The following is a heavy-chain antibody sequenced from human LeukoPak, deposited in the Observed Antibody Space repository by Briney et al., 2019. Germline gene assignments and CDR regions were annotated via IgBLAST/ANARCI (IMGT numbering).Heavy chain of an antibody. CDR1: GYTFTSYD. V-gene: IGHV1-8*03. J-gene: IGHJ6*03. D-gene: IGHD3-9*01. CDR3: ARGHRERGLVRYFDWLTGYYYMDV. CDR2: MNPNSGNT. Sequence: ASVKVSCKASGYTFTSYDINWVRQATGQGLEWMGWMNPNSGNTGYAQKFQGRVTITRNTSISTAYMELSSLRSEDTAVYYCARGHRERGLVRYFDWLTGYYYMDVWGKGTTVTVSS.